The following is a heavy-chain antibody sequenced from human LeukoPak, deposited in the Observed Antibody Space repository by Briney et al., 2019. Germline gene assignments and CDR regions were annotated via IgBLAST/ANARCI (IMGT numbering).Heavy chain of an antibody. D-gene: IGHD2-8*02. Sequence: SETLSLTCAVYGGSFSGYYWSWIRQPPGKGLEWIGYIYHSGSTYYNPSLKSRVTISVDRSKNQFSLKLSSVTAADTAVYYCAAGVVWAYNWFDPWGQGTLVTVSS. CDR1: GGSFSGYY. CDR3: AAGVVWAYNWFDP. V-gene: IGHV4-34*01. J-gene: IGHJ5*02. CDR2: IYHSGST.